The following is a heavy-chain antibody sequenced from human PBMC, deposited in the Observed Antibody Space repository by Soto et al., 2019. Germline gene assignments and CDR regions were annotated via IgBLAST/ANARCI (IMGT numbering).Heavy chain of an antibody. CDR1: GFTFSSSW. J-gene: IGHJ6*02. CDR3: ARAIVYYGLDV. CDR2: TNDDGSIT. D-gene: IGHD3-22*01. Sequence: PEGSLRLSCAASGFTFSSSWMHRVRQAPGMGPVWVSRTNDDGSITSYADSVKGRFAISRDNAKNTLYLQMSSLRAEDAGVYYCARAIVYYGLDVWGQGTTVTVSS. V-gene: IGHV3-74*01.